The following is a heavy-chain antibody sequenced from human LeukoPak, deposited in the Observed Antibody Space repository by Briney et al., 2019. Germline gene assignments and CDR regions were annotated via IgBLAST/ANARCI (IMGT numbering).Heavy chain of an antibody. CDR1: TFTFINYN. D-gene: IGHD1-1*01. CDR3: AGGPRYLFEY. J-gene: IGHJ4*02. Sequence: GGSLRLSCAASTFTFINYNMNWVRRAPGKGLEWVSYISGSGSTIYYADSVMGRFTISRDNAKSSLYLQMNSLRADDTAVYYCAGGPRYLFEYWGQGTLVTVSS. CDR2: ISGSGSTI. V-gene: IGHV3-48*03.